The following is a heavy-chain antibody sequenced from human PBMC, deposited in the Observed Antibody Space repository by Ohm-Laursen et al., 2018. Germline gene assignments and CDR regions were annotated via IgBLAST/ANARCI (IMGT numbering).Heavy chain of an antibody. Sequence: SDTLSLTCSVSGGSIRGFYWSWIRQPPGKGLEWIGYVHYSGSTNYIPSLKSRVTISLDTSKNQFSLKLSSVTAADTAVYYCARTPDAFDIWGQGTVVTVSS. CDR2: VHYSGST. V-gene: IGHV4-59*07. CDR3: ARTPDAFDI. J-gene: IGHJ3*02. CDR1: GGSIRGFY.